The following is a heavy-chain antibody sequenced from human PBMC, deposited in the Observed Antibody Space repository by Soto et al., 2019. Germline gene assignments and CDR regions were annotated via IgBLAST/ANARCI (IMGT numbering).Heavy chain of an antibody. D-gene: IGHD2-2*01. CDR2: IIPIPGTA. J-gene: IGHJ6*02. CDR3: ARSQGSSTSLEIYYYYYYGMDV. CDR1: GGTFGSYA. Sequence: QVQLVQSGAEVKKPGSSVKVSCKASGGTFGSYAISWVRQAPGQGLEWMGGIIPIPGTANYAQKFQGRVTIAADESTSTAYMELSSLRSEDTAVYDCARSQGSSTSLEIYYYYYYGMDVWGQGTTVTVSS. V-gene: IGHV1-69*01.